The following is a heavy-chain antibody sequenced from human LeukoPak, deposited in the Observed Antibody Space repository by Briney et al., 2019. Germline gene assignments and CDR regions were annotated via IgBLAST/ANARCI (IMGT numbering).Heavy chain of an antibody. CDR1: GFTFSSYS. V-gene: IGHV3-21*01. Sequence: GGSLRLSCAASGFTFSSYSMNWVRQAPGKGLEWVSSISSSSSYIYYADSVKGRFTISRDNAKNSLYLQMNSLRAEDTAVYYCARAYYYDSSGYCYFDYWGQGTLVTVSS. CDR2: ISSSSSYI. CDR3: ARAYYYDSSGYCYFDY. D-gene: IGHD3-22*01. J-gene: IGHJ4*02.